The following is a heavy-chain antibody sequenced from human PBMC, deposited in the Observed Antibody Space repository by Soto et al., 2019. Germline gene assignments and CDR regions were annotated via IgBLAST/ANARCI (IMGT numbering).Heavy chain of an antibody. D-gene: IGHD2-21*02. V-gene: IGHV1-69*02. CDR1: GGTFSSYT. J-gene: IGHJ4*02. Sequence: ASVKVSCKASGGTFSSYTISWVRQAPGQGLEWMGRIIPILGMANYAQKFQGRVTITADKSTSTAYMELSSLRSEDTAVYYCARAPEADCGGDCSAPFDYWGQGTLVTVAS. CDR3: ARAPEADCGGDCSAPFDY. CDR2: IIPILGMA.